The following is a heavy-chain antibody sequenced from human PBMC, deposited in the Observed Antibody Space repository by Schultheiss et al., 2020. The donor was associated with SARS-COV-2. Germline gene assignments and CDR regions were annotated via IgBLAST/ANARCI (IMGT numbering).Heavy chain of an antibody. Sequence: GGSLRLSCAASGFTFSSYGMHWVRQAPGKGLEWVSAISGSGGSTYYADSVKGRFTISRDNAKNSLYLQMNSLRAEDTAVYYCARDLAAVAGNYYYGMDVWGQGTTVTVSS. CDR1: GFTFSSYG. CDR3: ARDLAAVAGNYYYGMDV. CDR2: ISGSGGST. J-gene: IGHJ6*02. D-gene: IGHD6-19*01. V-gene: IGHV3-21*01.